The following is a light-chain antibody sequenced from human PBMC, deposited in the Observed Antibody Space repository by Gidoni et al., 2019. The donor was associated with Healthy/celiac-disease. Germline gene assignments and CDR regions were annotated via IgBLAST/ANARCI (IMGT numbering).Light chain of an antibody. J-gene: IGKJ1*01. CDR3: QHFGNSPWT. Sequence: EIVLTQSPGTLSLSPGESATLSCMASQSVSSSYLAWYQQKPGQAPRLLIYGASSRATGIPDRFSGSGSGTDFTLTISRLEPEDFAVYYCQHFGNSPWTFGQGTKVEIK. V-gene: IGKV3-20*01. CDR2: GAS. CDR1: QSVSSSY.